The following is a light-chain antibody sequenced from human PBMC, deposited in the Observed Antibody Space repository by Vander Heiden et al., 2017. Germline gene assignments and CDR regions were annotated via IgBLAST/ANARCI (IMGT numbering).Light chain of an antibody. CDR2: LGS. V-gene: IGKV2-28*01. CDR3: MQAIETPLT. Sequence: VMTQSPLSLPVTPGEPASISSRSSQSLLYRDGYNYLYLYLQKPGQSPQLLIYLGSNRAAGVTDRCSGSGSGSYFTLKISRVEAEDVGVYYCMQAIETPLTFGGGTKVEIK. J-gene: IGKJ4*01. CDR1: QSLLYRDGYNY.